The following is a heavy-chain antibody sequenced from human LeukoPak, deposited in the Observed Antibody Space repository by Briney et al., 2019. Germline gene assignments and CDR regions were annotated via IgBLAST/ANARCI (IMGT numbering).Heavy chain of an antibody. Sequence: GGSLRLSCAASGFPYSSYAMHCVRQAPGRGLEWVAGISYEDNEYYADSVKGRFTISRDNSKNTLYLHMDSLRAEDSAVYFCAGIQLWPLMFYFDYWGQGTLVTVSS. J-gene: IGHJ4*02. V-gene: IGHV3-30*03. CDR3: AGIQLWPLMFYFDY. CDR1: GFPYSSYA. CDR2: ISYEDNE. D-gene: IGHD5-18*01.